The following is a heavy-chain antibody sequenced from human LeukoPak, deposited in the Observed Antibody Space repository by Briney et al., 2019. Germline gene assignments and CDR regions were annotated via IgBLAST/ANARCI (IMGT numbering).Heavy chain of an antibody. V-gene: IGHV4-39*01. J-gene: IGHJ4*02. D-gene: IGHD5-24*01. CDR1: GGSLSTVSYC. CDR2: IGDSGST. Sequence: SETLSLTCTLSGGSLSTVSYCSGWVRHPPGNGLEWIGSIGDSGSTNHISSLKSRFTISVDTSKNQFSLKLDCVSAEDTAVYYCANDGRGGKREGGIGWGQGTPVTVSS. CDR3: ANDGRGGKREGGIG.